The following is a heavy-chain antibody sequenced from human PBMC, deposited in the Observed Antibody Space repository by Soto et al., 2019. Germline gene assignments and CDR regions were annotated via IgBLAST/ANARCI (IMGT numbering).Heavy chain of an antibody. CDR1: GYNFTSHY. CDR3: ARAAKSKKLTYYFDY. CDR2: INPNSGGT. Sequence: ASVKVSCKASGYNFTSHYMHWVRQAPGQGLEWMGWINPNSGGTNYAQKFQGRVTMTRDTSISTAYMELSRLRSDDTAVYYCARAAKSKKLTYYFDYWGQGTLVTVSS. V-gene: IGHV1-2*02. D-gene: IGHD3-16*01. J-gene: IGHJ4*02.